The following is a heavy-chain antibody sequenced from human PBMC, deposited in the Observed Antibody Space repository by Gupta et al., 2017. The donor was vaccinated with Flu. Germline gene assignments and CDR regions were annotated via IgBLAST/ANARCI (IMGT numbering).Heavy chain of an antibody. J-gene: IGHJ6*03. CDR2: IHWNSETR. CDR3: AKDIRDCTSSTCRGGYYYYSDV. Sequence: RQAPGKGLEWVTSIHWNSETRDYADSVKGRFTVSRDNAKNSLYLQMNSLRTEDTALYYCAKDIRDCTSSTCRGGYYYYSDVWGKGTTVTVSS. V-gene: IGHV3-9*01. D-gene: IGHD2-2*01.